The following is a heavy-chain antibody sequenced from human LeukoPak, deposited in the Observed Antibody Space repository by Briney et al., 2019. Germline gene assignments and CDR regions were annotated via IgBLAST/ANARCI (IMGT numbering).Heavy chain of an antibody. D-gene: IGHD6-13*01. CDR2: IDHSGNT. Sequence: PSETLSLTCAVSGGSFSSYYWSWIRQPPGKGLEWIGEIDHSGNTNYNPPLKSRVTISVDTSKSQFSLQLSSVTAADTAVYYCARNFPYSKLDYWGQGTLVTVSS. CDR1: GGSFSSYY. J-gene: IGHJ4*02. V-gene: IGHV4-34*01. CDR3: ARNFPYSKLDY.